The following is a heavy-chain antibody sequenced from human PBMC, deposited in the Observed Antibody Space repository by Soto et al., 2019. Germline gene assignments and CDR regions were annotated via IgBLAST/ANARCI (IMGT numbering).Heavy chain of an antibody. CDR2: ISSYTGNTYYQHTANT. CDR1: GYNFTNYH. D-gene: IGHD6-25*01. CDR3: AIKALEAGGLSYYGMDP. J-gene: IGHJ6*02. V-gene: IGHV1-18*04. Sequence: GASLKVSCKASGYNFTNYHIHWVRQAPGQGLEWMGWISSYTGNTYYQHTANTEYAPKFQGRVSLTTDTFTTTAYMAPRGLRSDDTAVSYCAIKALEAGGLSYYGMDPWGPGTPVTVSS.